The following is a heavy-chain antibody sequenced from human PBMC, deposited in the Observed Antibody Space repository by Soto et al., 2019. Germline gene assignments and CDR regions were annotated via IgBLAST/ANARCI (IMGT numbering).Heavy chain of an antibody. V-gene: IGHV4-30-4*01. J-gene: IGHJ4*02. CDR1: GGSISSGDYY. CDR2: IYYSGST. Sequence: NPSETLSLTCTVSGGSISSGDYYWSWIRQPPGKGLEWIGYIYYSGSTYYNQSLKSRVTISVDTSKNQFSLKLSSVTAADTAVYYCARGGYSGYAPGYYFDYWGQGTLVTVSS. CDR3: ARGGYSGYAPGYYFDY. D-gene: IGHD5-12*01.